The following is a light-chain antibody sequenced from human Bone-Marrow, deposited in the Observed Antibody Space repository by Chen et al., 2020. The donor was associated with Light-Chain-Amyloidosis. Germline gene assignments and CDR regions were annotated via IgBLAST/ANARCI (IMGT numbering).Light chain of an antibody. CDR3: QSYQGSSQGV. CDR1: SGSIATNY. CDR2: EDD. J-gene: IGLJ3*02. Sequence: FMLTQSHSVSESPGKTVIISCTRRSGSIATNYVQWYQQRPGSSPTTVIYEDDQRPSGVPDRFSGSIDRASNSASLTISGLKTEDEADYYCQSYQGSSQGVFGGGTKLTVL. V-gene: IGLV6-57*01.